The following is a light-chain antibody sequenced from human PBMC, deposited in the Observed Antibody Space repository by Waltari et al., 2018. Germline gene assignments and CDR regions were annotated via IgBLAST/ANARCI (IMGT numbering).Light chain of an antibody. CDR1: TSDVGGYHL. Sequence: QSALTQPASVSGSPGQSITISCPGSTSDVGGYHLVSWYRQFPNKAPQLIIYEGTRRPSGVSSRFSASKSGNTASLTISGLQAEDETLYFCSSYARSDNSVLFGGGTQLSVL. CDR2: EGT. CDR3: SSYARSDNSVL. V-gene: IGLV2-23*01. J-gene: IGLJ2*01.